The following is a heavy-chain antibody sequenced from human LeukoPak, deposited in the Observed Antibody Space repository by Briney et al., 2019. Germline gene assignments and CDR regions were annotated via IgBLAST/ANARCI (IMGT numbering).Heavy chain of an antibody. CDR3: ASAPDYYDSSGYRGARQGASFTRY. CDR1: GGSISTYY. CDR2: IYDSGST. V-gene: IGHV4-59*01. Sequence: PSETLSLTCTVSGGSISTYYWSWIRQPPGKGLEWIGYIYDSGSTNYDPSLKSRVTISVDTSKNQFSLKLTSVTAADTAVYYCASAPDYYDSSGYRGARQGASFTRYWGQGTLVTVSS. J-gene: IGHJ4*02. D-gene: IGHD3-22*01.